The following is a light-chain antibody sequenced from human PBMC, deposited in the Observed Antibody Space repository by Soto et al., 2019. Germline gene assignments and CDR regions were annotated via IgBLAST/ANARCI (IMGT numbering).Light chain of an antibody. J-gene: IGKJ4*01. CDR2: DAF. CDR3: QQRDNWPLT. V-gene: IGKV3-11*01. Sequence: EIVLTQYPATLSLSPGERATLSCRASQSVTTYLAWYQQKPGQAPRLLIYDAFNRATGIPARFSGRVSGTDVTLTISSLEPEDLAVDYCQQRDNWPLTFGGVTKVEIK. CDR1: QSVTTY.